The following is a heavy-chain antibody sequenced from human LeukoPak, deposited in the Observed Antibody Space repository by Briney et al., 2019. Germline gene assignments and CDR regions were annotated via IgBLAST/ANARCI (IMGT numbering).Heavy chain of an antibody. CDR1: GYTLTELS. J-gene: IGHJ4*02. CDR3: ARERLGQDSSGWY. Sequence: ASVRVSCEVSGYTLTELSMNWVRQAPGQGLEWMGWINAGNGYTNYSQKFQGRVTITRDTSASTAYMELSSLRSEDTAVYYCARERLGQDSSGWYWGQGTLVTVSS. D-gene: IGHD6-19*01. CDR2: INAGNGYT. V-gene: IGHV1-3*01.